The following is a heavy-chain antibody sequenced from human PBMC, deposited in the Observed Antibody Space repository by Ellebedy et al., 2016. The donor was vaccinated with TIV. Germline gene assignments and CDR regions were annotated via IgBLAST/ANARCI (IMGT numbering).Heavy chain of an antibody. CDR1: GGTFNNYP. J-gene: IGHJ4*02. V-gene: IGHV1-69*13. CDR3: ARHSGYHVRGNHLDY. Sequence: ASVKVSCKASGGTFNNYPISWVRQAPGQGLEWMGRIIPVFGITDYEQTLQGRVTLTADDSTSAVYMELSSLKFEDTAVYYCARHSGYHVRGNHLDYWGLGALVTVS. D-gene: IGHD3-10*02. CDR2: IIPVFGIT.